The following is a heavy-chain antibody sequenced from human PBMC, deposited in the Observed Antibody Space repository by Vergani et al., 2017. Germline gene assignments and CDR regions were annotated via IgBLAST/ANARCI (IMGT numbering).Heavy chain of an antibody. Sequence: EVQLLESGGGLVQPGGSLRLSCAASGFTFSSYAMSWVRQAPGKGLEWVSAISGSGGSTYYADSVKGRFTISRDNSKNTLYLQMNSLRAEDTAVYYCAKDPARFVPAAGYYFDYWGQGTLVTVSS. CDR1: GFTFSSYA. CDR3: AKDPARFVPAAGYYFDY. V-gene: IGHV3-23*01. CDR2: ISGSGGST. D-gene: IGHD2-2*01. J-gene: IGHJ4*02.